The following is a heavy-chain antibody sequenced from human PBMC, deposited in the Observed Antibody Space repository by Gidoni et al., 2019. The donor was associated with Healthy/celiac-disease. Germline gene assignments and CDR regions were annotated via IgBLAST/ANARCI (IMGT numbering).Heavy chain of an antibody. CDR3: ARAKNGGITMIVRDTDAFDI. V-gene: IGHV4-39*07. J-gene: IGHJ3*02. D-gene: IGHD3-22*01. CDR2: INCSGST. CDR1: GGSLRSSSYY. Sequence: QLPLPESGPGLVKPSETLSLPCPVSGGSLRSSSYYWGWIRPPPGKGLEWIGSINCSGSTYYNPSLKSRVNISVDTSKNQFSLKLSSVTAADTAVYYCARAKNGGITMIVRDTDAFDIWGQGTMVTVSS.